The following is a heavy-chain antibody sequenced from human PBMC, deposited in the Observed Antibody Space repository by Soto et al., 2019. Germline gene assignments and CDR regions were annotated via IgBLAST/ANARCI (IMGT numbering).Heavy chain of an antibody. Sequence: GESLKISCTTSGFTFDNFAMSWVRQAPGRGLEWVSAISGGGGGKYYADSVKGRFIIARDNSKNTVYLEVNGLRTEDTAVYYCAKDVHYDSSGGLDYWGQGTLVTVSS. V-gene: IGHV3-23*01. D-gene: IGHD3-22*01. CDR3: AKDVHYDSSGGLDY. CDR1: GFTFDNFA. CDR2: ISGGGGGK. J-gene: IGHJ4*02.